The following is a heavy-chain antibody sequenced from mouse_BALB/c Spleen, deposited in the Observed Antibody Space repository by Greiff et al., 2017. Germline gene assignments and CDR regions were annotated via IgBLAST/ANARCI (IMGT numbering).Heavy chain of an antibody. CDR1: GFSLTSYG. D-gene: IGHD4-1*01. J-gene: IGHJ1*01. Sequence: VQLQQSGPGLVAPSQSLSITCTVSGFSLTSYGVHWVRQPPGKGLEWLGVIWAGGSTNYNSALMSRLSISKDNSKSQVFLKMNSLQTDDTAMYYCARDEGGTWYFDVWGAGTTVTVSS. CDR2: IWAGGST. V-gene: IGHV2-9*02. CDR3: ARDEGGTWYFDV.